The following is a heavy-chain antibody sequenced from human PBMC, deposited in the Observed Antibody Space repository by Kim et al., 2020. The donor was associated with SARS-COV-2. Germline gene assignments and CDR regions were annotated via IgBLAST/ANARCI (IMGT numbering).Heavy chain of an antibody. Sequence: GESLKISCKGSGYSFASYWISWVRQMPGKGLEWMGRIDPSDSYTNYSPSFQGHVTISADKSISTAYLQWSSLKASDTAMYYCARHMVEWLSYGMDVWGQGTTVTVSS. J-gene: IGHJ6*02. D-gene: IGHD3-3*01. CDR3: ARHMVEWLSYGMDV. CDR2: IDPSDSYT. V-gene: IGHV5-10-1*01. CDR1: GYSFASYW.